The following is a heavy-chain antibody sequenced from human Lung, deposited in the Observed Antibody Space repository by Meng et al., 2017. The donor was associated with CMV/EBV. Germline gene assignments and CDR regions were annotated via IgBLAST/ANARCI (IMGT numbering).Heavy chain of an antibody. J-gene: IGHJ4*01. V-gene: IGHV4-38-2*02. Sequence: SXTXSLXCTVSGSFITTGFHWGWIRQPPGKGLGWIGSIYHSGTTYYNPSLGSRLTMSVDTSKNHFSLKLSSVTAADTAVYYCARANTAMGPFDSWGQGTLVTVSS. CDR3: ARANTAMGPFDS. D-gene: IGHD5-18*01. CDR1: GSFITTGFH. CDR2: IYHSGTT.